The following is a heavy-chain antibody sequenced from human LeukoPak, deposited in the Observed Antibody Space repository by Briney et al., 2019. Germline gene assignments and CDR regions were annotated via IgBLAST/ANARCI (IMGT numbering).Heavy chain of an antibody. CDR3: ARGERGDY. J-gene: IGHJ4*02. CDR2: IGSIGTTI. D-gene: IGHD1-26*01. Sequence: AGSLRLSCAASGFTFSIYEMNWVRQAPGKGLEWVSYIGSIGTTIYYADSVKGRFTISRDNAKNSLYLQMNSLRAEDTAVYYCARGERGDYWGQGTLVTVSS. CDR1: GFTFSIYE. V-gene: IGHV3-48*03.